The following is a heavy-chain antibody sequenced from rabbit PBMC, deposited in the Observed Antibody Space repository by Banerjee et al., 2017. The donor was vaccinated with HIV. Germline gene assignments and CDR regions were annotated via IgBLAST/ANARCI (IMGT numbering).Heavy chain of an antibody. J-gene: IGHJ6*01. V-gene: IGHV1S45*01. Sequence: QEQLVESGGGLVKPEGSLKLSCTASGFSFSDKAVMCWVRQAPGMGLEWIACVYVGGSGATYHANWAKGRFTISKASSTTVTLQMTNLTDADTAPYFCARDGAGGSYFALWGPGTLVTVS. CDR1: GFSFSDKAV. D-gene: IGHD8-1*01. CDR3: ARDGAGGSYFAL. CDR2: VYVGGSGAT.